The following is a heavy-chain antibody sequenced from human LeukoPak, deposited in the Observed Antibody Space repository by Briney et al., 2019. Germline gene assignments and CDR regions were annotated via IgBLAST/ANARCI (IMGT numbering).Heavy chain of an antibody. V-gene: IGHV3-48*01. J-gene: IGHJ4*02. CDR2: ISSSSDNI. Sequence: PGGSLRLSCEGSGFTLSTYSIHWVRQAPGRGLEWVSLISSSSDNINYAASVKGRLTISRDNAKNSVHLQMTSLRAEDTAVYYGTRGTGPGSYLIDYWGQGTLVTVSS. D-gene: IGHD3-10*01. CDR3: TRGTGPGSYLIDY. CDR1: GFTLSTYS.